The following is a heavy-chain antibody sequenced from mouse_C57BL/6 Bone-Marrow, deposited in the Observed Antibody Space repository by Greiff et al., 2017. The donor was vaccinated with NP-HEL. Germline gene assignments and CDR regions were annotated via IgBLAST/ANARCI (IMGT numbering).Heavy chain of an antibody. V-gene: IGHV1-69*01. J-gene: IGHJ3*01. CDR2: IDPSDSYT. CDR1: GYTFTSYW. Sequence: QVQLQQPGAELVMPGASVKLSCKASGYTFTSYWMHWVKQRPGQGLEWIGEIDPSDSYTNYNQKFKGKSTLTVDKSSSTAYMQLSSLTSEDSAVYYCARSYYYEPACFASWGQGTLVTVSA. CDR3: ARSYYYEPACFAS. D-gene: IGHD1-1*01.